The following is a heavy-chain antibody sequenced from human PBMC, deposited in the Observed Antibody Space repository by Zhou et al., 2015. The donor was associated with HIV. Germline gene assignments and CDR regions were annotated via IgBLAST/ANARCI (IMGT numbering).Heavy chain of an antibody. CDR3: ARNTQRGLVVVPNYYYYMDV. CDR1: GGTFSSYA. V-gene: IGHV1-69*01. D-gene: IGHD2-15*01. Sequence: QVQLVQSGAEVKKPGSSVKVSCKASGGTFSSYAISWVRQAPGQGLEWMGGIIPIFGTANYAQKFQGRVTITADESTSTAYMELSSLRSEDTAVYYCARNTQRGLVVVPNYYYYMDVWGKGTTVTVSS. CDR2: IIPIFGTA. J-gene: IGHJ6*03.